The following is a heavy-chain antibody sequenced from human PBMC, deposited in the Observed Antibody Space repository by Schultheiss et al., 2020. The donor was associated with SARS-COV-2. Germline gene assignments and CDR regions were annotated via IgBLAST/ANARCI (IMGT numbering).Heavy chain of an antibody. CDR3: ARASPLTIFGVDYYYGMDV. J-gene: IGHJ6*02. D-gene: IGHD3-3*01. V-gene: IGHV3-23*01. Sequence: GGSLRLSCAASGFTFSSYAMSWVRQAPGKGLEWVSAISGSGGSTYYADSVKGRFTISRDNAKNSLYLQMNSLRAGDTAVYYCARASPLTIFGVDYYYGMDVWGQGTTVTVSS. CDR1: GFTFSSYA. CDR2: ISGSGGST.